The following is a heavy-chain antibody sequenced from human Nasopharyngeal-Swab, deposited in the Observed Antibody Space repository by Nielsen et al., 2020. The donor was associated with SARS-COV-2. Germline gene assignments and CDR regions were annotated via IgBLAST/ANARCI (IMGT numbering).Heavy chain of an antibody. Sequence: SLKISCAASGFTFDDYAMHWVRQAPGKGPEWVSGISWNSGSIGYADSVKGRFTISRDNAKNSLYLQMNSLRDEDTAVYYCASLYSSSYDYWGQGTLVTVSS. CDR2: ISWNSGSI. D-gene: IGHD6-13*01. V-gene: IGHV3-9*01. CDR1: GFTFDDYA. J-gene: IGHJ4*02. CDR3: ASLYSSSYDY.